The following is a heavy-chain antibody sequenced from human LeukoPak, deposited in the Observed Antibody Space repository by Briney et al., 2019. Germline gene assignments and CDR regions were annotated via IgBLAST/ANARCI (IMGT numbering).Heavy chain of an antibody. Sequence: GASVKVSCKASGYTFTGYYMHWVRQAPGQGLEWMGWINPNSGGTNYAQKFQGRVTMTRDTYISTAYMELSRLRSDDTAVYYCARVMSSGWYFGFDPWGQGTLVTVSS. J-gene: IGHJ5*02. CDR3: ARVMSSGWYFGFDP. CDR1: GYTFTGYY. D-gene: IGHD6-19*01. CDR2: INPNSGGT. V-gene: IGHV1-2*02.